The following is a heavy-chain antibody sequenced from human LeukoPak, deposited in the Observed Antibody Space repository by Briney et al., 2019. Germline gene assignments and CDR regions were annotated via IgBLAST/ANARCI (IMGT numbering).Heavy chain of an antibody. CDR3: ARGTGYYDSSGYFDY. D-gene: IGHD3-22*01. Sequence: SETLSLTCAVYGGSFSGYYWSWIRQPPGKGLEWIGEINHSGSTNYNPSLKSRVTISVDTSRNQFSLKLSSVTAADTAVYYCARGTGYYDSSGYFDYWGQGTLVTVSS. CDR1: GGSFSGYY. V-gene: IGHV4-34*01. CDR2: INHSGST. J-gene: IGHJ4*02.